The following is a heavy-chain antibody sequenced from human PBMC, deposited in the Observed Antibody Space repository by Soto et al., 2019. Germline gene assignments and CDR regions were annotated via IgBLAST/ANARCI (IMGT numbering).Heavy chain of an antibody. Sequence: GGSLRLSCAASGFTFSSYDMHWVRQATGKGLEWVSAIGTAGDTYYPGSVKGRFTISRENAKNSLYLQMNSLRAGDTAVYYCARELGYCSGGSCYPLAFDIWGQGTMVTVSS. V-gene: IGHV3-13*01. J-gene: IGHJ3*02. CDR3: ARELGYCSGGSCYPLAFDI. CDR2: IGTAGDT. D-gene: IGHD2-15*01. CDR1: GFTFSSYD.